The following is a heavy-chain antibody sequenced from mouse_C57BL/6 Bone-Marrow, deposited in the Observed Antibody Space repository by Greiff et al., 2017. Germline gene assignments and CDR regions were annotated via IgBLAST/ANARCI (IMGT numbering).Heavy chain of an antibody. J-gene: IGHJ3*01. CDR2: ISSGGDYI. Sequence: VKLMESGEGLVKPGGSLKLSCAASGFTLSSYAMSWVRQTPEKRLEWVAYISSGGDYIYYADTVKGRFTISRDNARNTLYLQMSSLKSEDTAMYYCTRENYGSSPFAYWGQGTLVTVSA. V-gene: IGHV5-9-1*02. CDR3: TRENYGSSPFAY. D-gene: IGHD1-1*01. CDR1: GFTLSSYA.